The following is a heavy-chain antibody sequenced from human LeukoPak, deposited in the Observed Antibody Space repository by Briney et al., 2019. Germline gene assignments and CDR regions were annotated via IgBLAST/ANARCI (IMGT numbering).Heavy chain of an antibody. Sequence: GESLHISCQGSGSLFTSYWIGWVRQLPGKGLGWTGIIYPGDSNTRYSPSFQGHVTISADTSITTSYLQWSSLKASDTAMYYCATPGNYYDSSGSPNDAFDIWGQGTMVTVSS. V-gene: IGHV5-51*01. CDR2: IYPGDSNT. D-gene: IGHD3-22*01. CDR3: ATPGNYYDSSGSPNDAFDI. J-gene: IGHJ3*02. CDR1: GSLFTSYW.